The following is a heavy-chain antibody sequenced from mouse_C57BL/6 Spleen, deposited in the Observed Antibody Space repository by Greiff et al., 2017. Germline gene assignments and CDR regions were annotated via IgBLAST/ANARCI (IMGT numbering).Heavy chain of an antibody. D-gene: IGHD1-1*01. CDR1: GFSLTSYA. CDR2: IWTGGGT. Sequence: QVQLQQSGPGLVAPSQSLSITCTVSGFSLTSYAISWVRQPPGKGLEWLGVIWTGGGTNYNSALKSRLSISKDNSKSQVFLKMNSLQTDDTARYYCARTTTTVVGHWYFDVWGTGTTVTVSS. V-gene: IGHV2-9-1*01. CDR3: ARTTTTVVGHWYFDV. J-gene: IGHJ1*03.